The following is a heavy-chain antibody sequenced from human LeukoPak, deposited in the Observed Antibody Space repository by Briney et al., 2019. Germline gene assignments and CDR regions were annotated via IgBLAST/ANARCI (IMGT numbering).Heavy chain of an antibody. CDR1: GGTFSSYA. Sequence: ASVKVSCKASGGTFSSYAISWVRQAPGQGLEWMGRIIPILGIANYAQKFQGRVTITADKSTSTAYMELSSLRSEDTAVYYCARVVAAGTEQWFDPWGQGTLVTVSS. D-gene: IGHD6-13*01. V-gene: IGHV1-69*04. CDR3: ARVVAAGTEQWFDP. J-gene: IGHJ5*02. CDR2: IIPILGIA.